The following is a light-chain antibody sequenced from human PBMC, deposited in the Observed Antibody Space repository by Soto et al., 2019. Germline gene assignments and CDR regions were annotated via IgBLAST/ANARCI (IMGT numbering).Light chain of an antibody. Sequence: VMTQSPATLSASPGERVTLSCRASQNLGSSLAWYQQRPGQAPRLLLYGGSPRATGIPARFSGSGSGTEFTVTISSLQSEDFAVYYCQQYNYWPPYTFGQGTNLEFK. V-gene: IGKV3-15*01. J-gene: IGKJ2*01. CDR1: QNLGSS. CDR3: QQYNYWPPYT. CDR2: GGS.